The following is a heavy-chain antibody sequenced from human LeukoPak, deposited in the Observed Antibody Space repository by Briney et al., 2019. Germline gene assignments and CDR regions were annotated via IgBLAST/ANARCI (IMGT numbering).Heavy chain of an antibody. D-gene: IGHD3-10*01. Sequence: GRPLRLSCAASGFTFSFYAMHWVRQAPGKRLDWVAVMSHDGSNEYYADSVKGRFTISRDNSKNTLFLQMNSLRADDTAVYYCARDRGQYYGSGSYYVNWGQGTLVTVSS. CDR1: GFTFSFYA. J-gene: IGHJ4*02. CDR2: MSHDGSNE. CDR3: ARDRGQYYGSGSYYVN. V-gene: IGHV3-30*01.